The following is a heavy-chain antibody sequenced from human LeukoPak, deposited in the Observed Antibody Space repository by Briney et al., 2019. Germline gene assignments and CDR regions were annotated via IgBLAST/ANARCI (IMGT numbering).Heavy chain of an antibody. J-gene: IGHJ5*02. D-gene: IGHD2-2*01. Sequence: PSETLSLTRTVSGDSISSSSYYWGWIRQPPGKGLEWIGSIYYSGTTYYNPSLKSRVTISVDTSKNQFSLKLSSVTAADTAVYYCARGIPRFDPWGQGTLVTVSS. CDR2: IYYSGTT. CDR1: GDSISSSSYY. V-gene: IGHV4-39*07. CDR3: ARGIPRFDP.